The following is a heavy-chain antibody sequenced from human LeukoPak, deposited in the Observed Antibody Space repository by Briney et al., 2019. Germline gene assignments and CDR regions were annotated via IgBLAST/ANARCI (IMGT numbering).Heavy chain of an antibody. Sequence: SVKVSCKASGGTFSSYAISWVRQAPGQGLEWMGRIIPILGIANYAQKFQGRVTITADKSTSTAYMELSSLRSEDTAVYYCARGKLRRDGYDDFDYWGQGTLVTVSS. J-gene: IGHJ4*02. D-gene: IGHD5-24*01. CDR1: GGTFSSYA. V-gene: IGHV1-69*04. CDR3: ARGKLRRDGYDDFDY. CDR2: IIPILGIA.